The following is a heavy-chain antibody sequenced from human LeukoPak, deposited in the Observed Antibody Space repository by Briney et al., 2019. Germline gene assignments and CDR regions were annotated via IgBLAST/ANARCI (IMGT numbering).Heavy chain of an antibody. CDR1: GGSFSGYY. D-gene: IGHD2-2*01. CDR3: ARHGKDIVVAYFDY. J-gene: IGHJ4*02. CDR2: INHSGST. V-gene: IGHV4-34*01. Sequence: KPSETLSLTCAVYGGSFSGYYWSWIRQPPGKGLEWIGEINHSGSTNYSPSLKSRVTISVDTSKNQFSLKLSSVTAADTAVYYCARHGKDIVVAYFDYWGQGTLVTVSS.